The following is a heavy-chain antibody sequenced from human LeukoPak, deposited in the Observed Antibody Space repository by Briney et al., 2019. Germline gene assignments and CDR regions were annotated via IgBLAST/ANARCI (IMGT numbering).Heavy chain of an antibody. CDR2: ISYSGST. V-gene: IGHV4-61*08. CDR3: ARGLYSSGWYFDY. CDR1: GGSISSGGYS. J-gene: IGHJ4*02. D-gene: IGHD6-19*01. Sequence: PSQTLSLTCAVSGGSISSGGYSWSWIRQPPGKGLEWIGYISYSGSTNYNPSLKSRVTISVDTSKNQFSLKLSSVTAADTAVYYCARGLYSSGWYFDYWGQGTLVTVSS.